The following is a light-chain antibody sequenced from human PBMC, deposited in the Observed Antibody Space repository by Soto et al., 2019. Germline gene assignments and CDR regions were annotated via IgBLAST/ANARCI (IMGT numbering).Light chain of an antibody. CDR1: QTIISY. Sequence: DIQMTQSPSSLSASIGDSVTITCRASQTIISYLNWYRQKPGKAPRLLINAASNLQSGVPSRFRGSGSETDFTLTITSLQPEDFATYYCQQSYTTPRTFGQGTKVEIQ. V-gene: IGKV1-39*01. CDR2: AAS. J-gene: IGKJ1*01. CDR3: QQSYTTPRT.